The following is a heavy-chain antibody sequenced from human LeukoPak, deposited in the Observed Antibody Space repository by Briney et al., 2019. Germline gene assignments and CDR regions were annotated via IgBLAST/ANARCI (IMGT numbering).Heavy chain of an antibody. J-gene: IGHJ4*02. CDR3: ARDPRDYYSSGYYPY. CDR2: IIPILGIA. CDR1: GGTFSSYA. V-gene: IGHV1-69*04. Sequence: SVKVSCKASGGTFSSYAISWVRQAPGQGLEWMGRIIPILGIANYAQKFQGRVTITADKSTSTAYMELSSLRSEDTAVYYCARDPRDYYSSGYYPYWGQGTLVTVSS. D-gene: IGHD3-22*01.